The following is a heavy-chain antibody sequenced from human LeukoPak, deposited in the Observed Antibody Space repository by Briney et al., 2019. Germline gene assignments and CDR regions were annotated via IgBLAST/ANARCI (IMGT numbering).Heavy chain of an antibody. CDR2: ISWNSGSI. CDR1: GFTFDDYA. CDR3: AKEGRIAVAGKGDY. D-gene: IGHD6-19*01. J-gene: IGHJ4*02. V-gene: IGHV3-9*01. Sequence: QPGRSLRLSCAASGFTFDDYAMHWVRQAPGKGLEWVSGISWNSGSIGYADSVKGRFTISRDNAKNSLYLQMNSLRAEDTALYYCAKEGRIAVAGKGDYWGQGTLVTVSS.